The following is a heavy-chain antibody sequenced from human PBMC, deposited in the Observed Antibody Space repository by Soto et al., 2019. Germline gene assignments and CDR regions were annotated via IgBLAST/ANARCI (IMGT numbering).Heavy chain of an antibody. CDR1: GFTFSSYG. V-gene: IGHV3-30*18. CDR2: ISYDGSNK. CDR3: AKDHESPSDY. J-gene: IGHJ4*02. Sequence: GGSLRLSCAASGFTFSSYGMHWVRQAPGKGLEWVAVISYDGSNKYYADSVKGRFTISRDNSKNTLYLQMNSLRAEDTAVYYCAKDHESPSDYWGQGTLVTVSS.